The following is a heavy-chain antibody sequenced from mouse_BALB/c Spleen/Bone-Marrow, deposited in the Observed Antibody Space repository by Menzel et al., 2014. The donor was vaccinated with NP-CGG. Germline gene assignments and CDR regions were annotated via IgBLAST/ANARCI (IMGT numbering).Heavy chain of an antibody. D-gene: IGHD4-1*01. V-gene: IGHV14-3*02. CDR2: IDPANGNT. CDR1: GFNNKDTY. CDR3: ARWEYYAMDY. Sequence: VQLQQSGAELVKPGASVKLSCTASGFNNKDTYMHWVKQRPEQGLEWIGRIDPANGNTKYDPKFQGKATITADTSSNTDYLQLSSLTSEDTAVYYCARWEYYAMDYWGQGTSVTVSS. J-gene: IGHJ4*01.